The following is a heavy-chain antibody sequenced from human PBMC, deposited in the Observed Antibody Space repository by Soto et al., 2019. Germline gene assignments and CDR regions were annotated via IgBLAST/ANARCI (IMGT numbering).Heavy chain of an antibody. V-gene: IGHV4-4*02. Sequence: PSETLSLTCAVSSGSISSSNWWSWVRQPPGKGLEWIGEIYHSGSTNYNPSLKSRVTISVGKSKNQFSLKLSSVTAADTAVYYCGRLEGLATISYYFDYWGQGALVTVSS. J-gene: IGHJ4*02. CDR2: IYHSGST. CDR1: SGSISSSNW. D-gene: IGHD3-9*01. CDR3: GRLEGLATISYYFDY.